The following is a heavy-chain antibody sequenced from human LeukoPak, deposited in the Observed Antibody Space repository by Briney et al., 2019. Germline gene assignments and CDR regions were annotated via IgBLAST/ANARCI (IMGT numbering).Heavy chain of an antibody. CDR1: GFTFSSYA. V-gene: IGHV3-23*01. Sequence: GGSLRLSCAASGFTFSSYAMNWVRQAPGKGLEWVSVISGGGGSTYYADSVKGRFTTSRDNSKNTLYLQMNSLRADDTAVYYCAKGRGSYSYFDYWGQGTLVTVSS. CDR3: AKGRGSYSYFDY. CDR2: ISGGGGST. J-gene: IGHJ4*02. D-gene: IGHD1-26*01.